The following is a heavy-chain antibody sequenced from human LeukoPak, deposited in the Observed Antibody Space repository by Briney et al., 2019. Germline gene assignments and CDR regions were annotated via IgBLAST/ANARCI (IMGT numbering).Heavy chain of an antibody. V-gene: IGHV1-2*02. J-gene: IGHJ4*02. Sequence: ASVKVSCKASGYTFTGYYMHWVRQAPGQGLEWMGWINPNSGGTNYAQKFQGRVTMTRDTSISTAYMELSRLRSDDTAVYYCARDLGWLLYGSFDYWGQGTLVTVPS. CDR3: ARDLGWLLYGSFDY. CDR1: GYTFTGYY. CDR2: INPNSGGT. D-gene: IGHD3/OR15-3a*01.